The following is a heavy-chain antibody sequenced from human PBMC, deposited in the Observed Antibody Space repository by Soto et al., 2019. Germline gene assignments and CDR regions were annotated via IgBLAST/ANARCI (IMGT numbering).Heavy chain of an antibody. CDR3: ASLSYSGSYYGY. D-gene: IGHD1-26*01. J-gene: IGHJ4*02. Sequence: GGSLRLSCAASGFTFISYRMICFRQAPGKGLEWVANIKQDGSEKYYVDSVKGRFTISRDNAKNSLYLQMNSLRAEDTAVYYCASLSYSGSYYGYWGQGTLVTVSS. CDR2: IKQDGSEK. CDR1: GFTFISYR. V-gene: IGHV3-7*01.